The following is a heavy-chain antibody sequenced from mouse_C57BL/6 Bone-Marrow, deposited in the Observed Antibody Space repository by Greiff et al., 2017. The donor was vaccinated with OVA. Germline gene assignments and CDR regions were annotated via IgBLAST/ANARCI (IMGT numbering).Heavy chain of an antibody. CDR3: ARWSYGSGLCAMDY. V-gene: IGHV14-3*01. CDR2: IDPATGNT. D-gene: IGHD1-1*01. Sequence: EVQLQQSVAELVRPGASVKLSCTASGFNIKNTYMHWVKQRPEQGLEWIGRIDPATGNTKYAPKFQGKATITADTSSNTAYLQLSSLTSEDTAVYYCARWSYGSGLCAMDYWGQGTSVTVSS. CDR1: GFNIKNTY. J-gene: IGHJ4*01.